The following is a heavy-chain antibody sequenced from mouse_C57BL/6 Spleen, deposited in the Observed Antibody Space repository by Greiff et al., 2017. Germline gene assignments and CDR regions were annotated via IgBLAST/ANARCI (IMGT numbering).Heavy chain of an antibody. Sequence: QVQLQQPGAELVKPGASVKLSCKASGYTFTSYWMHWVKQRPGRGLEWIGRIDPNSGGTKYNEKFKSKATLTVDKPSSTAYMQLSSLTSEGSAVYYCARPIYYGNYVDWYFDVWGTGTTVTVSS. CDR1: GYTFTSYW. CDR3: ARPIYYGNYVDWYFDV. D-gene: IGHD2-1*01. CDR2: IDPNSGGT. J-gene: IGHJ1*03. V-gene: IGHV1-72*01.